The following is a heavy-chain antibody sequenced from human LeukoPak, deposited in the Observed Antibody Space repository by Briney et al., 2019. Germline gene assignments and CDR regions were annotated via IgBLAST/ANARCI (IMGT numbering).Heavy chain of an antibody. Sequence: PSETLSLTCAVYGGPFSGYYWSWIRQPPGKGLEWIGEINHSGSTNYNPSLKSRATISVDTSKNQFSLKLSSVTAADTAVYYCARRGVTPRVVDYWGQGTLVTVSS. V-gene: IGHV4-34*01. CDR2: INHSGST. CDR3: ARRGVTPRVVDY. J-gene: IGHJ4*02. CDR1: GGPFSGYY. D-gene: IGHD4-23*01.